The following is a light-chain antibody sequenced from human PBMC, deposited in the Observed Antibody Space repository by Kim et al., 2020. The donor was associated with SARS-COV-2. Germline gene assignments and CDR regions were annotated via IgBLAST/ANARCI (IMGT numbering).Light chain of an antibody. CDR1: QSVSSY. Sequence: PGERATLSCRASQSVSSYLAWYQQKPGQAPRLLIYDASNRATGIPARFSGSGSGTDFTLTISSLEPEDFAVYYCQQRSNWPPGATFGQGTRLEIK. V-gene: IGKV3-11*01. CDR3: QQRSNWPPGAT. CDR2: DAS. J-gene: IGKJ5*01.